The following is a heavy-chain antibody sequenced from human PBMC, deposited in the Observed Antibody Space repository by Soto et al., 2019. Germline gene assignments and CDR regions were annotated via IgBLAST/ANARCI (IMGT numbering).Heavy chain of an antibody. CDR3: ARSSGGNFGIIIEGPNWFDP. CDR2: INPHGGST. D-gene: IGHD3-3*01. Sequence: ASVKVSCKTSGYTFTTYAMHWVRQAPGQGLEWMGVINPHGGSTKYAQKFQGRVTMTRDTSRSTVYMELRSLRSDDTAIYYCARSSGGNFGIIIEGPNWFDPWGQGTLVTVSS. CDR1: GYTFTTYA. V-gene: IGHV1-46*01. J-gene: IGHJ5*02.